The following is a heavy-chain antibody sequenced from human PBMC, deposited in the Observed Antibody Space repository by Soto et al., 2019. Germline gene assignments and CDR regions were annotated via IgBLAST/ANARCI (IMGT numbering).Heavy chain of an antibody. D-gene: IGHD4-17*01. Sequence: SETLSLTCTVSGGSLSSYYWSWIRQPPGKGLEWIGYIFYSGSTNYNPSLKSRVTISVDTSKNQFSLKLRSVTAADTAVYYCARRYGSAFDIWGQGTMVTVS. J-gene: IGHJ3*02. CDR1: GGSLSSYY. CDR2: IFYSGST. V-gene: IGHV4-59*01. CDR3: ARRYGSAFDI.